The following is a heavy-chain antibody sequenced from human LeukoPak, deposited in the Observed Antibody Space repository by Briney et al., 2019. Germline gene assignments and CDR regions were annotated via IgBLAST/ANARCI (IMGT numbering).Heavy chain of an antibody. J-gene: IGHJ2*01. Sequence: SETLSLTCTVSGYSISSGYYWGWIRQPPGKGLEWIGSIYHSGSTYYNPSLKSRVTISVDTSKNQFSLKLSSVTAADTAVDYCARSPGDYDSSGYYRTKHWYFDLWGRGTLVTVSS. CDR3: ARSPGDYDSSGYYRTKHWYFDL. CDR1: GYSISSGYY. D-gene: IGHD3-22*01. V-gene: IGHV4-38-2*02. CDR2: IYHSGST.